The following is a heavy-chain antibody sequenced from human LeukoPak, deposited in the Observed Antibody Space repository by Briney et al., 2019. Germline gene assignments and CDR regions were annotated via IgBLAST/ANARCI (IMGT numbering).Heavy chain of an antibody. CDR1: GGSFSGYY. D-gene: IGHD4-17*01. J-gene: IGHJ5*02. Sequence: SETLSLTCAVYGGSFSGYYWSWLRQPPGQGLEWIGEINHSGSTNYNPSLKSRVTISVDTSKNQFSLTLSSVTAADTAVYYCARSSGYTYGDYGGRGSWFDPWGQGTLVTVSS. V-gene: IGHV4-34*01. CDR2: INHSGST. CDR3: ARSSGYTYGDYGGRGSWFDP.